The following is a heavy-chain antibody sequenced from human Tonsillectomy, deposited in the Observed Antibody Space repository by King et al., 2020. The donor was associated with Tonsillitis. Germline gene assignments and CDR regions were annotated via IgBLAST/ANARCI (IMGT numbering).Heavy chain of an antibody. J-gene: IGHJ5*02. Sequence: QLQESGPGLVKPSETLSLACTVSGGSISSSDCYWAWIRPSPGKGLEWIGSICYTGSTFHNPSLESRVTISVDTSKNQFSLKLNSFTPAETAVYYCARHLRNHYDFWGGYLPYNWFDPWGQGTLVTVSS. V-gene: IGHV4-39*01. CDR3: ARHLRNHYDFWGGYLPYNWFDP. D-gene: IGHD3-3*01. CDR2: ICYTGST. CDR1: GGSISSSDCY.